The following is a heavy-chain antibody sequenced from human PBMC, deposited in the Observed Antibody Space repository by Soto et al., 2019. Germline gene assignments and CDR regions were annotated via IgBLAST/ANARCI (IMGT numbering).Heavy chain of an antibody. V-gene: IGHV3-30*18. CDR3: AKDRFSSGWADY. CDR2: ISYDGSNK. J-gene: IGHJ4*02. D-gene: IGHD6-19*01. Sequence: VQLLESGGGLVQPGGSLRLSCAASGFTFSSYGMHWVRQAPGKGLEWVAVISYDGSNKYYADSVKGRFTISRDNSKNTLYLQMNSLRAEDTAVYYCAKDRFSSGWADYWGQGTLVTVSS. CDR1: GFTFSSYG.